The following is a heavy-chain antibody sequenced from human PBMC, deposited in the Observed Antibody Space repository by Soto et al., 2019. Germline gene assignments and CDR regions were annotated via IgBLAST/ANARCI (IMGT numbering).Heavy chain of an antibody. D-gene: IGHD6-19*01. CDR2: INTGGAGT. J-gene: IGHJ4*02. CDR3: AKKDTVAAFDY. CDR1: GFTFSSYA. Sequence: GGSLRLSCSASGFTFSSYAMSWVRQAPGKGLEWVSGINTGGAGTYYADSVKGRFTISRDNSKNTLFLQMNSLRADDTAIYYCAKKDTVAAFDYLGQGTLVTVSS. V-gene: IGHV3-23*01.